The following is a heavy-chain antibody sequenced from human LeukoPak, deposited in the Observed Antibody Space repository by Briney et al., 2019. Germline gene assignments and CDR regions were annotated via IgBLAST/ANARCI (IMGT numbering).Heavy chain of an antibody. J-gene: IGHJ4*02. CDR1: GFTFSSYG. Sequence: GGSLRLSCAASGFTFSSYGMHWVRQAPGKGLEWVAFIRYDGSNKYYADSVKGRFTISRDNSKNALFLQMNSLRAEDTAVYYCAKDPGYYGSGTYPTLFDYWGQGTLVTVSS. CDR3: AKDPGYYGSGTYPTLFDY. CDR2: IRYDGSNK. D-gene: IGHD3-10*01. V-gene: IGHV3-30*02.